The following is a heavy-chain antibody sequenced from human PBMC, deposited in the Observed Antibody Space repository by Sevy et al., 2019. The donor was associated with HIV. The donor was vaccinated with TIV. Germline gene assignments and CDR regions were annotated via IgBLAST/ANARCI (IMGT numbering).Heavy chain of an antibody. CDR1: KFTVSNNY. CDR3: ARTVVLVDGPRNWLDT. CDR2: LYDSGAA. Sequence: GGSLRLSCAVSKFTVSNNYMTWVRQAPGKGLEWVSTLYDSGAAYYAGSVKGRFTVSRDNSKNTLYLQMNSLRAEDTAVYYCARTVVLVDGPRNWLDTWGQGTLVTVSS. D-gene: IGHD2-8*02. V-gene: IGHV3-53*01. J-gene: IGHJ5*02.